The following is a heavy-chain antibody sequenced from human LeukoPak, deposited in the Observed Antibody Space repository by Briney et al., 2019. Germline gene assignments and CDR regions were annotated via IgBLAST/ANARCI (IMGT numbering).Heavy chain of an antibody. V-gene: IGHV4-34*01. CDR1: GGSFSGYY. J-gene: IGHJ5*02. CDR2: INHSGST. CDR3: ARGGRYFDWLLGNWFDP. Sequence: PSETLSLTCAVYGGSFSGYYWSWIRQPPGKGLEWIGEINHSGSTNYNPSPKSRVTISVDTSKNQFSLKLSSVTAADTAVYYCARGGRYFDWLLGNWFDPWGQGTLVTVSS. D-gene: IGHD3-9*01.